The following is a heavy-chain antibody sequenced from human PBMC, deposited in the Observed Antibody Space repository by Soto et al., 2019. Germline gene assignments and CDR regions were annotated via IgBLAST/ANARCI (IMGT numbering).Heavy chain of an antibody. D-gene: IGHD5-12*01. Sequence: PSETLSLTCAVYGGSFSGYYWSWIRQPPGKGLEWIGEINHSGSTNYNPSLKSRVTISVDTSKNQFSLKLSSVTAADTAVYYCATYSGYDLYYYYGMDVWGQGTTVTVSS. J-gene: IGHJ6*02. CDR2: INHSGST. V-gene: IGHV4-34*01. CDR3: ATYSGYDLYYYYGMDV. CDR1: GGSFSGYY.